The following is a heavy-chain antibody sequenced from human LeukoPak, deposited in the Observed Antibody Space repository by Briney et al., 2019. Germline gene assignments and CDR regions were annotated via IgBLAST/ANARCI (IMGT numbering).Heavy chain of an antibody. Sequence: PGGSLRLSCVVSGFTVSDNYMSWVRQAPGKGLEWVSAFYSGGNTYYTGSVKGRFIISRDSSKNTLYLQMNNLRPEDTAMYYCAKLPSSGWLDYWGQGTLATVSS. CDR1: GFTVSDNY. CDR2: FYSGGNT. V-gene: IGHV3-53*01. D-gene: IGHD6-19*01. CDR3: AKLPSSGWLDY. J-gene: IGHJ4*02.